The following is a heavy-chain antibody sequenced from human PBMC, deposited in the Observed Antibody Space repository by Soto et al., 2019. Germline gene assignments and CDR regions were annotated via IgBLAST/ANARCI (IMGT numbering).Heavy chain of an antibody. V-gene: IGHV1-69*13. CDR3: ARNETVRLGELSLYRIYYYYGMDV. D-gene: IGHD3-16*02. Sequence: GASVKVSCKASGGTFSSYAISWVRQAPGQGLEWMGGIIPIFGTANYAQKFQGRVTITADESTSTAYMELSSLRSEDTAVYYCARNETVRLGELSLYRIYYYYGMDVWGQGTTVTVSS. CDR2: IIPIFGTA. J-gene: IGHJ6*02. CDR1: GGTFSSYA.